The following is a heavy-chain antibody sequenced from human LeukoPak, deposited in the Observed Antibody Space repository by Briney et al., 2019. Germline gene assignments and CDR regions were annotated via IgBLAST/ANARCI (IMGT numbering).Heavy chain of an antibody. Sequence: GGSLRLSCAASGFTFSSYDMHWVRQATGKGLEWVSAIGTAGDTYYPGSVKGRFTISRENAKNSLYLQMNSLRSEDTAVYYCARVYPMIVMDYFDYWGQGTLVTVSS. J-gene: IGHJ4*02. D-gene: IGHD3-22*01. CDR2: IGTAGDT. CDR1: GFTFSSYD. V-gene: IGHV3-13*01. CDR3: ARVYPMIVMDYFDY.